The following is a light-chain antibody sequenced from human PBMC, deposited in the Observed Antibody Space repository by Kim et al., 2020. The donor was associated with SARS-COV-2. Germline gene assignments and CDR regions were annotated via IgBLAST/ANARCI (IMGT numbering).Light chain of an antibody. CDR3: QVWDTSSDYQYV. CDR1: NIGSNS. V-gene: IGLV3-21*04. CDR2: FDS. Sequence: SYELTQPPSVSVAPGKTARITCGGDNIGSNSVHWYQKKSGQAPVLVMYFDSDRPAEIPERFSASKYGNTATLTINKVEAGDEADYYCQVWDTSSDYQYVFGTGTKVTVL. J-gene: IGLJ1*01.